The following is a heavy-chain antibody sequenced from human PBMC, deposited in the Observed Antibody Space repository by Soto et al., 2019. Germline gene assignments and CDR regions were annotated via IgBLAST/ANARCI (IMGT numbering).Heavy chain of an antibody. CDR2: IYYSGST. D-gene: IGHD3-16*01. J-gene: IGHJ4*02. Sequence: QVQLQESGPGLVKPSETLSLTCTVSGGSISSYYWSWIRQPPGKGLEWIGYIYYSGSTNYNPSLKSRVTISVDTSKNQFSLKLSPVTAVDTAVYYCARAWGEAFDYWGQGTLVTVSS. CDR1: GGSISSYY. CDR3: ARAWGEAFDY. V-gene: IGHV4-59*01.